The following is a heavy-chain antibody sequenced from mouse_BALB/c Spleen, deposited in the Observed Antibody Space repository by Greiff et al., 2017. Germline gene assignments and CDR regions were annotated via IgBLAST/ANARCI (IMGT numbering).Heavy chain of an antibody. CDR1: GFTFSDYY. Sequence: EVQVVESGGGLVKPGGSLKLSCAASGFTFSDYYMYWVRQTPEKRLEWVATISDGGSYTYYPDSVKGRVTISRDNAKNNLYLQMSSLKSEDTAMYDCARGDYYDYDSFAYWGQGTLVTVSA. J-gene: IGHJ3*01. CDR2: ISDGGSYT. D-gene: IGHD2-4*01. V-gene: IGHV5-4*02. CDR3: ARGDYYDYDSFAY.